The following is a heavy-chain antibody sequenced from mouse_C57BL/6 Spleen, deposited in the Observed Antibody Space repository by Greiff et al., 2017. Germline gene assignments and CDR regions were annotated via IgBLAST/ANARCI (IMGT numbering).Heavy chain of an antibody. CDR3: ARSRTTVVATFWDEYAMDY. Sequence: QVQLQQSGAELARPGASVKLSCKASGYTFTSYGIRWVKQRTGQGLEWIGEIYPRSGNTYYNEKFKGKATLTADKSSSTAYMELRSLTSEDTAVYFGARSRTTVVATFWDEYAMDYGGQGTSVTVSS. CDR1: GYTFTSYG. CDR2: IYPRSGNT. D-gene: IGHD1-1*01. V-gene: IGHV1-81*01. J-gene: IGHJ4*01.